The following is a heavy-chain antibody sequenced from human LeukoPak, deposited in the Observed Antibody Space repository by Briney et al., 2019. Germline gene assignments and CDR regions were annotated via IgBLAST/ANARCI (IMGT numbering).Heavy chain of an antibody. J-gene: IGHJ4*02. Sequence: PGGSLRLSCAASGFTFSSYWMSWVRQAPGKGLVWVSRINSDGISTSYADSVKGRFTISRDNAKNTLYLQMNSLRAEDTAVYYCARDGNYYDSSGPADYWGQGTLVTVSS. V-gene: IGHV3-74*01. CDR1: GFTFSSYW. CDR3: ARDGNYYDSSGPADY. D-gene: IGHD3-22*01. CDR2: INSDGIST.